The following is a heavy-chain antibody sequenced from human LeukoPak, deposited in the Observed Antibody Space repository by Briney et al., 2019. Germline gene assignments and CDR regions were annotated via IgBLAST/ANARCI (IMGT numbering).Heavy chain of an antibody. Sequence: ASVKVSCKASGGTFSSYAISWVRQAPGQGLEWMGGIIPIFGTANYAQKFQGRVTITTDKSTSTVYMELSSLRSEDTAVYYCARVVYANYYYYYMDVWGKGTTVTVSS. V-gene: IGHV1-69*05. CDR1: GGTFSSYA. D-gene: IGHD2-8*01. CDR3: ARVVYANYYYYYMDV. J-gene: IGHJ6*03. CDR2: IIPIFGTA.